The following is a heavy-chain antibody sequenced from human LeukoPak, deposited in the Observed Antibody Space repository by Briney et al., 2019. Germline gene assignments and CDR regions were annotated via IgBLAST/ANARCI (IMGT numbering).Heavy chain of an antibody. Sequence: SETLSLTCAVYGGSFSGYYRSWIRQPPGKGLEWIGEINHSGSTNYNPSLKSRVTISVDTSKNQFSLKLSSVTAADTAVYYCARGRPFSGYDFKGRPLRGGYYFDYWGQRTLVTVSS. V-gene: IGHV4-34*01. CDR3: ARGRPFSGYDFKGRPLRGGYYFDY. CDR1: GGSFSGYY. J-gene: IGHJ4*02. D-gene: IGHD5-12*01. CDR2: INHSGST.